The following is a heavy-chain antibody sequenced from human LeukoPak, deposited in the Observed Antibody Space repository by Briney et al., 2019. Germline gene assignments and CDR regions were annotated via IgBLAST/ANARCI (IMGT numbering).Heavy chain of an antibody. J-gene: IGHJ4*02. CDR3: ASGSDSWGIQPKYYFDY. CDR2: AYTNGTT. V-gene: IGHV4-59*10. Sequence: AETLSLTCAVSGVSFSSYYWSWIRQPAGEGLEWIGRAYTNGTTNYNPSLKRLLTVSIDTSNNHFSLRLSSVAAADTAVYYCASGSDSWGIQPKYYFDYWGQGALVTVSS. CDR1: GVSFSSYY. D-gene: IGHD2-15*01.